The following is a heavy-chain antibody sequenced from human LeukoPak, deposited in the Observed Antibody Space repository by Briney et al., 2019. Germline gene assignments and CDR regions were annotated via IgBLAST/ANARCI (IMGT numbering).Heavy chain of an antibody. CDR2: IYSGGST. CDR1: GFTVSSNY. J-gene: IGHJ4*02. Sequence: GGSLRLSCAASGFTVSSNYMSSVRQAPGKGLEWVSVIYSGGSTYYADSVKGRFTISRDNSKNTLYLQMNSLRAEDTAVYYCAGGRDGYKNDYWGRGTLVTVSS. V-gene: IGHV3-53*01. CDR3: AGGRDGYKNDY. D-gene: IGHD5-24*01.